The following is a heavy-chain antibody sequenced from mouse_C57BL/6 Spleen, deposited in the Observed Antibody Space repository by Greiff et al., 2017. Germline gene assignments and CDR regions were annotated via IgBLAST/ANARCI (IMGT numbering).Heavy chain of an antibody. CDR3: ERLSVYDLDY. V-gene: IGHV1-52*01. J-gene: IGHJ2*01. Sequence: QVQLQQPGAELVRPGSSVKLSCKASGYTFTSYWMHWVKQRPIQGLEWIGNIDPSDSETHYNQKFKDKATLTVDKSSSTAYMQLSSLTSEDSAVYYCERLSVYDLDYWGQGTTLTVSS. CDR2: IDPSDSET. CDR1: GYTFTSYW. D-gene: IGHD2-3*01.